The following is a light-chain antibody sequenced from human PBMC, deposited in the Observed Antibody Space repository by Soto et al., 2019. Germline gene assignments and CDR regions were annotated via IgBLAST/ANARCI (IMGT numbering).Light chain of an antibody. Sequence: EIVMTQSPATLSVSRGESATLSCRANQAISSNLAWYQQKPGQAPRLLIYGASTRATDIPDRFSGSGSGTEFTLTISSLQSEDFAVYYCQHYNNWIGTFGGGTKVEIK. CDR1: QAISSN. CDR2: GAS. J-gene: IGKJ4*01. V-gene: IGKV3-15*01. CDR3: QHYNNWIGT.